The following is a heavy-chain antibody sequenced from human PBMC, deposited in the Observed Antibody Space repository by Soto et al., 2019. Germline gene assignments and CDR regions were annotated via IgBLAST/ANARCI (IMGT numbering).Heavy chain of an antibody. CDR2: ISGSGGAT. D-gene: IGHD3-3*01. Sequence: EVQLLESGGGFVQPGGSLTLSCSTSGFTFKDCAISWVRQAPGKGLEWVSGISGSGGATYYTDSVEGRFTISKDFSKNTVSLQMTGLIVDDTAVYYCARTLTAFYRYYFGSCGQGALVTVSA. CDR3: ARTLTAFYRYYFGS. V-gene: IGHV3-23*01. CDR1: GFTFKDCA. J-gene: IGHJ4*02.